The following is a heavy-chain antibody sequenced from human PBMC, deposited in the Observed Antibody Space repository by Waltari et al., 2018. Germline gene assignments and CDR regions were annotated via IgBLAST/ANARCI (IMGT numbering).Heavy chain of an antibody. Sequence: EVQLVESGGGLVQPGGSLRLSCAASGFTFSSYWMSWVRQAPGKGLGWVANIKQDGSEKYYVDSVKGRFTISRDNAKNSLYLQMNSLRAEDTAVYYCARDIAARSNDYWGQGTLVTVSS. D-gene: IGHD6-6*01. CDR3: ARDIAARSNDY. J-gene: IGHJ4*02. CDR2: IKQDGSEK. CDR1: GFTFSSYW. V-gene: IGHV3-7*01.